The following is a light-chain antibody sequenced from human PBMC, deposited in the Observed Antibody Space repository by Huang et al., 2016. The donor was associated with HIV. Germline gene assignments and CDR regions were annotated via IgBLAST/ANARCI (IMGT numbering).Light chain of an antibody. V-gene: IGKV3-15*01. CDR3: QQYNHWPPYT. J-gene: IGKJ2*01. Sequence: EIVVTQSPVTLSVSPGERATLSCRTTQSVNGDLAWYQQRPGQAPRLLIYAASTSATGVPARFSGSGSGTEFTLTISSLQSEDFAIYYCQQYNHWPPYTFGQGTKVEIK. CDR2: AAS. CDR1: QSVNGD.